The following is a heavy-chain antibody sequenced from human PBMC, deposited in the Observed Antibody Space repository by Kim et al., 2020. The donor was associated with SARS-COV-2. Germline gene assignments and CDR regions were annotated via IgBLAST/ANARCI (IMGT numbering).Heavy chain of an antibody. CDR2: INHSGST. J-gene: IGHJ3*02. Sequence: SETLSLTCAVYGGSFSGYYWSWIRQPPGKGLEWIGEINHSGSTNYNPSLKSRVTISVDTSKNQFSLKLSSVTAADTAVYYCARFSPFYYYDSSGYHAFDIWGQGTMVTVSS. CDR1: GGSFSGYY. CDR3: ARFSPFYYYDSSGYHAFDI. D-gene: IGHD3-22*01. V-gene: IGHV4-34*01.